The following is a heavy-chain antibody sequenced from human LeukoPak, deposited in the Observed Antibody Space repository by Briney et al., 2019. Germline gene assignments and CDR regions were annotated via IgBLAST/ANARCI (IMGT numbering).Heavy chain of an antibody. Sequence: ASVKVSCKASGYTFTSYDINWVRQATGQGLEWMGWMNPNSANTAYAQKFQGRVTITRNTSTSTAYMELSSLRSEDTAVYYCARAGIGFIDYWGQGTLVTVSA. CDR3: ARAGIGFIDY. CDR1: GYTFTSYD. D-gene: IGHD3-3*01. J-gene: IGHJ4*02. V-gene: IGHV1-8*03. CDR2: MNPNSANT.